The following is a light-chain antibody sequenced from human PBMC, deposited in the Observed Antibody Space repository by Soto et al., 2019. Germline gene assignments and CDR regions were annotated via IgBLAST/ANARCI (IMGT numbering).Light chain of an antibody. CDR3: QQYNSYLLT. Sequence: DIQMTQSPSTLSASVGDRVTITCRASQSISSWLAWYQQKPGKAPKLLIYKASSLESGVPSRFSGSGSGTEFTLTISSLQPDVFATYYCQQYNSYLLTFGGGTKVEIK. J-gene: IGKJ4*01. CDR2: KAS. CDR1: QSISSW. V-gene: IGKV1-5*03.